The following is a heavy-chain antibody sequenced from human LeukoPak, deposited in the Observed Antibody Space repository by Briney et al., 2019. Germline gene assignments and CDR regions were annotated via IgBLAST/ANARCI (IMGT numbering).Heavy chain of an antibody. CDR2: IEHLGST. Sequence: SETLSLTCGFSGGSFSGYHWSWIRQSPGKGLEWIAKIEHLGSTNYNPSLKSRFTISVDTSKSQFSLNLTSVTAADTSVYYCARTRTVYCSSSTCYPGYFDLWGRGTLVTVSS. CDR1: GGSFSGYH. J-gene: IGHJ2*01. V-gene: IGHV4-34*01. D-gene: IGHD2-15*01. CDR3: ARTRTVYCSSSTCYPGYFDL.